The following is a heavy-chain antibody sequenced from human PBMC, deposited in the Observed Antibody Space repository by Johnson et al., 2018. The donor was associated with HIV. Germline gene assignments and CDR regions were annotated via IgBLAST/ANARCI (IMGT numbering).Heavy chain of an antibody. CDR2: ITSGGGDT. V-gene: IGHV3-NL1*01. D-gene: IGHD5-18*01. Sequence: EWVSIITSGGGDTYYADSVKGRFTISRDNSKNTLFLQMNRLRGEDTAVYYCVNGAFKTWIQLWATWGAYDAFDIWGQGTMVTVSS. J-gene: IGHJ3*02. CDR3: VNGAFKTWIQLWATWGAYDAFDI.